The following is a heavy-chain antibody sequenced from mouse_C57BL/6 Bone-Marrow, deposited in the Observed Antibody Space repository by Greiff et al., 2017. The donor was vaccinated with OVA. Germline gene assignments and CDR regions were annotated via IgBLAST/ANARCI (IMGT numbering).Heavy chain of an antibody. J-gene: IGHJ4*01. D-gene: IGHD2-3*01. CDR3: VRDGYFFNYAMDY. Sequence: EVMLVESGGGLVQPKGSLKLSCAASGFSFNTYAMNWVRQAPGKGLEWVARIRSKSNNYATYYADSVKDRFTISRDDSESMLYLQMNNLKTEDTAMYYCVRDGYFFNYAMDYWGQGTSVTVSS. V-gene: IGHV10-1*01. CDR2: IRSKSNNYAT. CDR1: GFSFNTYA.